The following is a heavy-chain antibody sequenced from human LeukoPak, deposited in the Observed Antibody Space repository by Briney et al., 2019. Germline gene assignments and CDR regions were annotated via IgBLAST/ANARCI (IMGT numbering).Heavy chain of an antibody. J-gene: IGHJ5*02. Sequence: ASVKVSCKASGYTFTGYYMHWVRQAPGQGLEWMGRINPNSGGTNYAQKFQGRVTMTRDTSISTAYMELSRLRSDDTAVYYCARDGPSQNWFAPWGQGTLVTVSS. CDR2: INPNSGGT. CDR3: ARDGPSQNWFAP. V-gene: IGHV1-2*06. CDR1: GYTFTGYY.